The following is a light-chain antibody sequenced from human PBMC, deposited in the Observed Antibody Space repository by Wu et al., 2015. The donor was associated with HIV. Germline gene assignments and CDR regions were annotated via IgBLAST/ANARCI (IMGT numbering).Light chain of an antibody. J-gene: IGKJ1*01. CDR2: AAS. V-gene: IGKV1-39*01. Sequence: DIQMTQSPSSLSASVGDRVTITCRAGQSISSFLNWYQQKPGEAPKLLIYAASILQRGVPSRFSGSGSGTDFTLTISSLQPEDFAAYFCQQSYSIPWTFGQGTRVEFK. CDR1: QSISSF. CDR3: QQSYSIPWT.